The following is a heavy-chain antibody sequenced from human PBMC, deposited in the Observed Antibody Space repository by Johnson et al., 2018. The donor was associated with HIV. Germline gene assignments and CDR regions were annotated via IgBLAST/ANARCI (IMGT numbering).Heavy chain of an antibody. CDR3: ARIVRMTTVVIGDAFDI. V-gene: IGHV3-66*03. Sequence: VQLVESGGGLIQPGGSLRLSCAASGFTVSSNYMSWVRQAPGKGLEWVSVIYTGGSTYYADSMKGRFTISRDTSKNTLYLQMNSLRAEDTAVYYCARIVRMTTVVIGDAFDIWGQGTKVTVSS. CDR2: IYTGGST. CDR1: GFTVSSNY. J-gene: IGHJ3*02. D-gene: IGHD4-23*01.